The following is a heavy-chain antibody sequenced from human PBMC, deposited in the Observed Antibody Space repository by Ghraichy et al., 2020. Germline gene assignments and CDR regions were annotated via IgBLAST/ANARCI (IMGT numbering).Heavy chain of an antibody. Sequence: GGSLRLSCAASGFTFSNFAMAWVREAPGSGLEWVASISGTGGRTYYVDSVKGRFTISRDSSKNTLFLQTDDLRADDTAFYFCAKADSGSSRGGYFDSWRQGIRVLVSS. CDR2: ISGTGGRT. J-gene: IGHJ4*02. D-gene: IGHD1-26*01. CDR3: AKADSGSSRGGYFDS. V-gene: IGHV3-23*01. CDR1: GFTFSNFA.